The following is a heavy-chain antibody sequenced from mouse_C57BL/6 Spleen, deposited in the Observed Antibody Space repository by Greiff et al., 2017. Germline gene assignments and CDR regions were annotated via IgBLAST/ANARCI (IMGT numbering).Heavy chain of an antibody. V-gene: IGHV3-1*01. CDR2: ISYSGST. CDR3: ARGEEAYDGRAMDY. CDR1: GYSITSGYD. D-gene: IGHD2-12*01. J-gene: IGHJ4*01. Sequence: VQLQHSGPGMVKPSQSLSLTCTVTGYSITSGYDWHWIRHFPGNQLEWMGYISYSGSTNYNPSLKSRISITHDTSKNHFFLKLNSVTTEDTATYYCARGEEAYDGRAMDYWGQGTSVTVSS.